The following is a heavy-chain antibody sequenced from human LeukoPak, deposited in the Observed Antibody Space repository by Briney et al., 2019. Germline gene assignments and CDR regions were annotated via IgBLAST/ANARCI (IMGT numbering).Heavy chain of an antibody. CDR1: GGSISSYY. CDR3: ARVPERNSSSWPDFDY. V-gene: IGHV4-59*01. Sequence: PSETLSLTCTVSGGSISSYYWSWIRQPPGKGLEWIGYIYYSGSTNYNPSLKSRVTISVDTSKNQFSLKLSSVTAADPAVYYCARVPERNSSSWPDFDYWGQGTLVTVSS. J-gene: IGHJ4*02. D-gene: IGHD6-13*01. CDR2: IYYSGST.